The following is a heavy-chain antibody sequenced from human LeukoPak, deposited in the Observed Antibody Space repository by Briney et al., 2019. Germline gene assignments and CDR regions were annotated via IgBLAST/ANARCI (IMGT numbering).Heavy chain of an antibody. D-gene: IGHD6-13*01. V-gene: IGHV3-11*01. J-gene: IGHJ4*02. CDR2: ISSSGSTI. Sequence: GGSLRLSCAASGFTFSDYYMSWIRQAPGKGLEWVSYISSSGSTIYYAHPLNGRFTISRDNAKNSLYLQMNSLRAEDPAVYYCARDKGPAAGSFVYFVYWGRGTLATVCS. CDR1: GFTFSDYY. CDR3: ARDKGPAAGSFVYFVY.